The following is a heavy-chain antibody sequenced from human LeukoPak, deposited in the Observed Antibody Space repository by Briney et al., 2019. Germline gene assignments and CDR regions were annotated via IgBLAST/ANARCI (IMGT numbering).Heavy chain of an antibody. D-gene: IGHD3-10*01. CDR1: GCTFSSYA. J-gene: IGHJ4*02. V-gene: IGHV3-64*01. CDR2: ISSNGGST. CDR3: ARGVLMGNFDY. Sequence: GGSLRLSCAASGCTFSSYAMHWVRQAPGKGLEYVSAISSNGGSTYYANSVKGRFTISRDNSKNTLYLQMGSLRAEDMAVYYCARGVLMGNFDYWGQGTLVTVSS.